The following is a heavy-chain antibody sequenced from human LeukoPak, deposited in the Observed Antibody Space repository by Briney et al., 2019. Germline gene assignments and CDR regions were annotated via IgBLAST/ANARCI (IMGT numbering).Heavy chain of an antibody. Sequence: PSETLSLTCAVYGGSFSGYYWSWIRQPPGKGLEWIGEINHSGSTNYNPSPKSRVTISVDTSKNQFSLKLSSVPAADTAVYYCVRPYCGGDCWGQGTLVTVSS. CDR2: INHSGST. J-gene: IGHJ4*02. CDR1: GGSFSGYY. CDR3: VRPYCGGDC. D-gene: IGHD2-21*01. V-gene: IGHV4-34*01.